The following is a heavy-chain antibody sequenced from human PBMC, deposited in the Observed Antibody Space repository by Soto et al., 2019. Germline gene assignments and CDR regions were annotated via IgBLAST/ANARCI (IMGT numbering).Heavy chain of an antibody. D-gene: IGHD6-13*01. CDR3: AKDSAAAGVDYYYMDV. CDR1: GFTFSSYA. V-gene: IGHV3-23*01. J-gene: IGHJ6*03. CDR2: ISGSGGST. Sequence: GGSLRLSCAASGFTFSSYAMSWVRQAPGKGLEWVSAISGSGGSTYYADSVKGRFTISRDNSKNTLYLQMNSLRAEDTAVYYCAKDSAAAGVDYYYMDVWGKGTTVTVSS.